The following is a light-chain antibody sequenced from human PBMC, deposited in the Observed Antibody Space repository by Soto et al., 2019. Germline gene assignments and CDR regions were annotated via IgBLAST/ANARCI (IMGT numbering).Light chain of an antibody. V-gene: IGLV1-44*01. CDR2: GND. J-gene: IGLJ2*01. CDR1: SSNIGGNT. CDR3: ATWDDSLNGVV. Sequence: QSVLTQPPSASGTPGQRVSISCSGSSSNIGGNTVNWYQQLPGTAPTPLIFGNDRRPSGVPDRFSGSKSGTSASLAISGLQSGDEADYYCATWDDSLNGVVFGGGTKLTV.